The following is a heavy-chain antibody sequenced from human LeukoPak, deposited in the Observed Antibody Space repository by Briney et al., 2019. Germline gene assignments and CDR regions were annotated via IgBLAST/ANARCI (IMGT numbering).Heavy chain of an antibody. CDR2: IYYSGST. V-gene: IGHV4-59*01. CDR3: AGGVVAALDFDY. Sequence: SETLSLSCTASGGSISSYYWSWIRQPPGKGLEWIGYIYYSGSTNYNPPLKSRVTISVDTSKNQFSLKLSSVTAADTAVYYCAGGVVAALDFDYWGQGTLVTVSS. J-gene: IGHJ4*02. CDR1: GGSISSYY. D-gene: IGHD2-15*01.